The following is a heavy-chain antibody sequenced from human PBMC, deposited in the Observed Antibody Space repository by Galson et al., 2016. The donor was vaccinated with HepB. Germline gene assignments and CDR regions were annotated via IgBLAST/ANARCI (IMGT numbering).Heavy chain of an antibody. Sequence: SVKVSCKAPAYTFTNYYMHWVRQAPGQGLEWMGLINPRGDTTSYAQNFQGRVTMTRDTSTSSVHMELSSLRSEDTAVYYCAREPHGRTGYSYYDYGMDVWGQGTTVTVSS. V-gene: IGHV1-46*01. J-gene: IGHJ6*02. D-gene: IGHD2-15*01. CDR1: AYTFTNYY. CDR3: AREPHGRTGYSYYDYGMDV. CDR2: INPRGDTT.